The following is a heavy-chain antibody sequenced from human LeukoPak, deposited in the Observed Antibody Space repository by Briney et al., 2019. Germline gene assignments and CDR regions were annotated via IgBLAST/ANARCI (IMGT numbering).Heavy chain of an antibody. D-gene: IGHD1-14*01. Sequence: GGSLRLSCAASGFTFSSHWMHWVRQAPGKGLVWVSRINFDGSSTSYADSVKGRFTISRDNAKNTLYLQMNSPRAEDTAVYYCARVRYCDYWGQGTLVTVSS. J-gene: IGHJ4*02. CDR3: ARVRYCDY. CDR2: INFDGSST. CDR1: GFTFSSHW. V-gene: IGHV3-74*01.